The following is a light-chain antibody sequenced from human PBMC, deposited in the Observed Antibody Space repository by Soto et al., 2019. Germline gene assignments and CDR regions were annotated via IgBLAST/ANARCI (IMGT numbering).Light chain of an antibody. CDR2: DVS. J-gene: IGKJ5*01. V-gene: IGKV1-33*01. Sequence: DIQMTQSPSSLSASVGDRVTITYWASQSISSYLNWYQQKPGEAPKLLISDVSNLERGVSSRFSGSGSGTDFSFTISSLQAEDVATYYCQQYVDLPITFGQGTRLEIK. CDR3: QQYVDLPIT. CDR1: QSISSY.